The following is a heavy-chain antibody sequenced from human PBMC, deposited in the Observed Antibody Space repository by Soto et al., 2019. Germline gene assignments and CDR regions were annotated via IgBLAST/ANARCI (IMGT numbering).Heavy chain of an antibody. CDR2: INSGGGTT. CDR3: AKDQRGSAGPRAP. D-gene: IGHD6-19*01. V-gene: IGHV3-23*01. J-gene: IGHJ5*02. CDR1: GFTFNRYT. Sequence: PGGSLRLSCAASGFTFNRYTMTWVRQAPGKGLEWVSGINSGGGTTYYADSVKGRFTISRDNSKNKVDMQMSSLRAEDTAVFFLAKDQRGSAGPRAPGGRETLAT.